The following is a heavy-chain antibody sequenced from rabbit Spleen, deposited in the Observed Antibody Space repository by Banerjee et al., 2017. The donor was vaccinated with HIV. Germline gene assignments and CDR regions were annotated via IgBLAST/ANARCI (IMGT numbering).Heavy chain of an antibody. J-gene: IGHJ3*01. Sequence: QEQLEESGGDLVKPEGSLTLTCTASGFDFSGSAMCWVRQTPGKGPEWIACIYDGDGSTYYASWVNGRFTISRSTSLNTVTLQMTSLTAADTATYFCARDGISFVSTGWGLTRLDLWGPGTLVTVS. V-gene: IGHV1S47*01. CDR2: IYDGDGST. CDR3: ARDGISFVSTGWGLTRLDL. D-gene: IGHD4-1*01. CDR1: GFDFSGSA.